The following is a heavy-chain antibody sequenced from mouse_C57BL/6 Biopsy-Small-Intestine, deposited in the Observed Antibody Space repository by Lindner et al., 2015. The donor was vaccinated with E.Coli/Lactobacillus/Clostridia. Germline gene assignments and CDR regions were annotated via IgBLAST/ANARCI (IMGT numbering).Heavy chain of an antibody. Sequence: SVKVSCKVSGYTLTEVSMHWVRQAPGKGLEWMGGFDPEDAKPIYAQKFQGRVTMTEDTSAGTGYMELRSLRSEDTAVYYCAASHLIRFLEYKPRGGMDLWGQGTTVTVSS. CDR1: YTLTEVSM. J-gene: IGHJ1*01. V-gene: IGHV1-83*01. CDR2: DPEDAKPI. CDR3: ASHLIRFLEYKPRGGMDL. D-gene: IGHD1-1*02.